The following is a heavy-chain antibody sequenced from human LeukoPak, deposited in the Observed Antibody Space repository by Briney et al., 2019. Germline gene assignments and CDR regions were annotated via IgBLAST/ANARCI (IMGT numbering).Heavy chain of an antibody. CDR3: ARDPSNSGYDYLYYFDY. D-gene: IGHD5-12*01. CDR2: INPDNGGT. CDR1: GYTFIGYY. Sequence: ASVKVSCKASGYTFIGYYMHWVRQAPGQGLEWMGWINPDNGGTNYAQKFQGRVTMTRDMSISTAYMELSRLRSDDTDVYYCARDPSNSGYDYLYYFDYWGQGTLVTVSS. V-gene: IGHV1-2*02. J-gene: IGHJ4*02.